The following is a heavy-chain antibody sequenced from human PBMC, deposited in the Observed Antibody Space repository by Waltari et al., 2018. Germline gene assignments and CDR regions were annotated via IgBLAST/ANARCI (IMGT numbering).Heavy chain of an antibody. J-gene: IGHJ2*01. CDR1: GGSINTGYYS. Sequence: QVQLRESGPGVVKPLETLSLNCAVSGGSINTGYYSPWNWIRQPPGKGLEWIGFFQDRGKPKYNPSLHGRVAIAIDPSKNQYSLRLTSVTVADTATYYCARGQWGAAGTQEWYYFDLWGRGTLVTVSS. D-gene: IGHD3-3*01. CDR2: FQDRGKP. CDR3: ARGQWGAAGTQEWYYFDL. V-gene: IGHV4-61*01.